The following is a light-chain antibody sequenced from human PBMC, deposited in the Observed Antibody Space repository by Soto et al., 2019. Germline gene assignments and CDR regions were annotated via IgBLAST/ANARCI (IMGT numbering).Light chain of an antibody. V-gene: IGKV1-39*01. CDR2: AAS. CDR1: QTVSCY. Sequence: DIQMTQSPSSLSASVGDRVTITCRASQTVSCYLNWYQQKPGKDPKLLISAASSLQSGVPSRFSGSGSGTDFSLTINSLQPVDFATYCCQQSFITPPFGPGTKVDIK. J-gene: IGKJ3*01. CDR3: QQSFITPP.